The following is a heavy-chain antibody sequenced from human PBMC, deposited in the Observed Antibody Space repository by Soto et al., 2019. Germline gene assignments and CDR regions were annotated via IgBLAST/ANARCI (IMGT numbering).Heavy chain of an antibody. J-gene: IGHJ5*02. CDR1: GFTVSSNY. Sequence: EVQLGETGGGLIQPGGSLRLSCAASGFTVSSNYMSWVRQAPGKGLEWVSVIYSGGSTYYADSVKGRFTISRDNSKNTLYLQMNSLRAEDTAVYYCAREGDTDNWFDPWGQGTLVTVSS. CDR2: IYSGGST. D-gene: IGHD3-16*01. V-gene: IGHV3-53*02. CDR3: AREGDTDNWFDP.